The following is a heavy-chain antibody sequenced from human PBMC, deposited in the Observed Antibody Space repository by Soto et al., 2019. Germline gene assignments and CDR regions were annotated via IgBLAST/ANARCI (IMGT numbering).Heavy chain of an antibody. CDR1: GFTFSSYW. D-gene: IGHD2-8*01. V-gene: IGHV3-74*03. CDR2: ISPDGSKS. CDR3: ARVGYCTNDLCYGFDY. J-gene: IGHJ4*02. Sequence: GGSLRLSCAASGFTFSSYWMHWVRQAPGKGLVWVSRISPDGSKSTYADSVRGRFTVSRDNAKNTLYLQMNSLRAEDTAVYYCARVGYCTNDLCYGFDYWGQGTLVTVSS.